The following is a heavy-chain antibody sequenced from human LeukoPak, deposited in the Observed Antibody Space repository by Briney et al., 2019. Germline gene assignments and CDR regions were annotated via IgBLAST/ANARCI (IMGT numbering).Heavy chain of an antibody. CDR3: AYYGGGGSHNPPYFDY. V-gene: IGHV3-21*01. J-gene: IGHJ4*02. D-gene: IGHD1-26*01. Sequence: GWSLRVSCASAGCTVRSYSMNWGRQAPGKGLEWVSSISSSSSYIYYADSVKGRFTISRDNAMNSLYLQMNSLRAEDTAVYYCAYYGGGGSHNPPYFDYWGQGTLVTVSS. CDR1: GCTVRSYS. CDR2: ISSSSSYI.